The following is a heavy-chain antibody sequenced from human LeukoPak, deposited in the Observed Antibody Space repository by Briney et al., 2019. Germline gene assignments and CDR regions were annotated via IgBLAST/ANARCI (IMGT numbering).Heavy chain of an antibody. J-gene: IGHJ4*02. CDR1: GYTFTGYY. Sequence: ASVKVSCKASGYTFTGYYMHWVRQAPGQGLEWMGWINPNSGGPYYVQKFQGRVTKTRDTSISTAYMELSRLTFDDTAVYYCASGYCTGASCQPGYWGQGTLVTVSS. D-gene: IGHD2-15*01. CDR3: ASGYCTGASCQPGY. CDR2: INPNSGGP. V-gene: IGHV1-2*02.